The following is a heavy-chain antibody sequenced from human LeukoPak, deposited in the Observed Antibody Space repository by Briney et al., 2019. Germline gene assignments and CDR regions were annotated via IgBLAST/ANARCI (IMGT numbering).Heavy chain of an antibody. J-gene: IGHJ3*01. D-gene: IGHD7-27*01. CDR1: GFPIRNYW. CDR2: ISPDASVK. V-gene: IGHV3-7*02. CDR3: ARLLGTVTTFDL. Sequence: GGSLRLSFAASGFPIRNYWLSWVRQAPGKGLEWVASISPDASVKHYVDSVKGRFTISRDNAENSLSLQMGSLRADDTALYYCARLLGTVTTFDLWGQGTVVTVSS.